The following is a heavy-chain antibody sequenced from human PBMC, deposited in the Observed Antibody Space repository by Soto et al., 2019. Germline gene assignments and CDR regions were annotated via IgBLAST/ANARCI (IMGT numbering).Heavy chain of an antibody. CDR3: ARVTLKAGNWFDP. V-gene: IGHV1-2*02. CDR2: INPNSLGT. Sequence: QVQLVQSGAEVKKPGASVKVSCKASGYTFTDYFIHWVRQAPGQGFEWMGWINPNSLGTNYAQKFQGRVTMTRDTSNSTAYMELRGLTSDDTAVYYCARVTLKAGNWFDPWGQGTLVTVSS. CDR1: GYTFTDYF. J-gene: IGHJ5*02.